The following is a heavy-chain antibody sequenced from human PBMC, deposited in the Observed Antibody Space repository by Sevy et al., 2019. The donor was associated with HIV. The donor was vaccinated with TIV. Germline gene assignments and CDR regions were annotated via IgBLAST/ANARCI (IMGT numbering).Heavy chain of an antibody. CDR2: MKQDGSEE. V-gene: IGHV3-7*01. D-gene: IGHD5-18*01. CDR3: VREGLGGYSYSLDY. J-gene: IGHJ4*01. CDR1: GFSFSIYW. Sequence: GGSLRLSCAASGFSFSIYWMSWVRQAPGKGLEWVATMKQDGSEEDYVDSVKGRFTISRDKAKNSLFMQMNSLGAEDTAVYYCVREGLGGYSYSLDYWGHGTLVTVSS.